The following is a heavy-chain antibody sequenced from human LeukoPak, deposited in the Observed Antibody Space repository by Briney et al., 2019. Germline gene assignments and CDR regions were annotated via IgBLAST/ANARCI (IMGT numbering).Heavy chain of an antibody. D-gene: IGHD5-18*01. CDR1: GFTFSSYW. Sequence: PGGSLRLSCAASGFTFSSYWMSWVRQAPGKGLEWVSVIYSGGSTYYADSVKGRFTISRDNSKNTLYLQMNSLRAEDTAVYYCARGGYSYGSNRDYWGQGTLVTVSS. V-gene: IGHV3-53*01. CDR2: IYSGGST. CDR3: ARGGYSYGSNRDY. J-gene: IGHJ4*02.